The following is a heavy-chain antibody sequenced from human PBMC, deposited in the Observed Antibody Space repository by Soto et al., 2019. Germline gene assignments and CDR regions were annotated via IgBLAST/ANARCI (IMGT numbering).Heavy chain of an antibody. Sequence: QVQLVESGGGVVQPGRSLRLSCAASGFTFSSYAMHWVRQAPGKGLEWVAVISYDGSNKYYADSVKGRFTISRDNSKNTLYLQMNSLRAEDTAVYYCARVTRIAVAGTVFPDYWGQGTLVTVSS. J-gene: IGHJ4*02. CDR3: ARVTRIAVAGTVFPDY. D-gene: IGHD6-19*01. V-gene: IGHV3-30-3*01. CDR2: ISYDGSNK. CDR1: GFTFSSYA.